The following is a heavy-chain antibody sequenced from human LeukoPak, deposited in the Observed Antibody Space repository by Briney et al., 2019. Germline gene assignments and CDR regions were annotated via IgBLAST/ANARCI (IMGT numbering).Heavy chain of an antibody. J-gene: IGHJ1*01. CDR3: ATVLLTNSWSLEYFQH. CDR1: GFTFKNLN. V-gene: IGHV3-48*04. D-gene: IGHD4-11*01. Sequence: PGGSLRLSCTASGFTFKNLNMNWVRQAPGQGLEWISYITNSGTTKFYADSVKGRFTVSRENVKNTLYLQMNSLRAEDMAIYYCATVLLTNSWSLEYFQHWGQGTLVTVSS. CDR2: ITNSGTTK.